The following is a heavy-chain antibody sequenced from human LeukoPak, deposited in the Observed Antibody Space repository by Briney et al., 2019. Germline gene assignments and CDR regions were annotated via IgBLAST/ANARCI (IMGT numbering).Heavy chain of an antibody. CDR2: IKSKTDGGTT. CDR1: GFTFSNAW. J-gene: IGHJ4*02. CDR3: TTWYYYDSSGYYMVDFDY. D-gene: IGHD3-22*01. Sequence: PGGSLRLSCAASGFTFSNAWMSWVRQAPGKGLEWVGRIKSKTDGGTTDYAAPVKGRFTISRDDSKNTLYLQMNSLKTEDTAVYYCTTWYYYDSSGYYMVDFDYWGQGTLVTVSS. V-gene: IGHV3-15*01.